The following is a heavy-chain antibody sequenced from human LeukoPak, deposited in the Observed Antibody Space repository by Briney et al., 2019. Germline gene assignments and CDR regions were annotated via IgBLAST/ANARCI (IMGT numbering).Heavy chain of an antibody. J-gene: IGHJ4*02. D-gene: IGHD6-6*01. Sequence: SVKVSCKASGFTFTSSAMQWVRQARGQRLEWIGWIVVGSGNTNYAQKFQERVTITRDMSTSTAYMELSSLRSEDTAVYYCASYSSSSWPLDYWGQGTLVTVSS. CDR3: ASYSSSSWPLDY. V-gene: IGHV1-58*02. CDR1: GFTFTSSA. CDR2: IVVGSGNT.